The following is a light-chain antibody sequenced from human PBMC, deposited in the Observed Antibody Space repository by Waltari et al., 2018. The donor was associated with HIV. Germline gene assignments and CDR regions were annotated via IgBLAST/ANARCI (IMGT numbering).Light chain of an antibody. J-gene: IGLJ2*01. CDR3: QAWDSSTVVV. CDR1: KLGDKY. Sequence: SYELTQPPSVSVSPGQTASITCSGDKLGDKYACWYQQKPGQSPVLVIYQDSKRPSGILERFACSNAGNTATLTISVTQARDEADYYCQAWDSSTVVVCGGGTKLTVL. CDR2: QDS. V-gene: IGLV3-1*01.